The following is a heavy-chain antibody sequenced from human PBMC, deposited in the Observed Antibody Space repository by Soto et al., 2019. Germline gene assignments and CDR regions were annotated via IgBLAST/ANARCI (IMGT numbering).Heavy chain of an antibody. V-gene: IGHV3-30*18. J-gene: IGHJ6*02. CDR3: AKILQLGDYAYYYYGMDV. Sequence: QVQLVESGGGVVQPGRSLRLSCAASGFTFSSYGMHWVRQAPGKGLEWVAVISYDGSNKYYADSVKGRFTISRDNSKNVLYMQMTSLRAEDTALYYCAKILQLGDYAYYYYGMDVWGQGTTVTVSS. CDR1: GFTFSSYG. D-gene: IGHD4-17*01. CDR2: ISYDGSNK.